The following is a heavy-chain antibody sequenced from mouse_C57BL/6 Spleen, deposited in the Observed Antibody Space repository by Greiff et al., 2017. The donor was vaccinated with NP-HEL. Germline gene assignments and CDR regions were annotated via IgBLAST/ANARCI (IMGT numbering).Heavy chain of an antibody. CDR2: IDPENGDT. D-gene: IGHD4-1*01. CDR1: GFNIKDDY. V-gene: IGHV14-4*01. CDR3: TAGTETY. J-gene: IGHJ3*01. Sequence: VQLQQSGAELVRPGASVKLSCTASGFNIKDDYMHWVKQRPEQGLEWIGWIDPENGDTEYASKFQGKATITADTSSNTAYLQLSSLTSEDTAVYYCTAGTETYWGQGTLVTVSA.